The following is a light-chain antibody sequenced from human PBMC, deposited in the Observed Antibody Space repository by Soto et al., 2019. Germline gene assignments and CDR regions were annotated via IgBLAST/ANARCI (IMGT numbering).Light chain of an antibody. CDR3: SSYTSSRALLYV. CDR2: DVS. J-gene: IGLJ1*01. V-gene: IGLV2-14*01. CDR1: SSDVGGYNY. Sequence: QSLLTQPASVSGSPGQSITISCTGTSSDVGGYNYVSWYQQHPGKAPKLMIYDVSNRPSGVSDRVSGSKSGSTASLTISGLQAEDEADYYCSSYTSSRALLYVFGTGTKVTVL.